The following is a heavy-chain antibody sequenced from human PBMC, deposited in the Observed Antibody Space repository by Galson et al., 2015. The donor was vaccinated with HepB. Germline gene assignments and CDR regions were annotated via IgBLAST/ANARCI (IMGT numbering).Heavy chain of an antibody. CDR2: ISYDGSNK. J-gene: IGHJ1*01. D-gene: IGHD1-26*01. CDR3: ASRRWELQLEATGSGGVEHARADTPLQH. Sequence: SLRLSCAASGFTFSSYAMHWVRQAPGKGLEWVAVISYDGSNKHYADSVKGRFTISRDNSKNTLYLQMNSLRAEDPAVYYCASRRWELQLEATGSGGVEHARADTPLQHWGQGTLVTVSS. CDR1: GFTFSSYA. V-gene: IGHV3-30-3*01.